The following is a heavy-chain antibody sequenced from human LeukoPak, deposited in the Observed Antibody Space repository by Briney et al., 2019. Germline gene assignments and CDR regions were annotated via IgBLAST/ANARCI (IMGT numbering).Heavy chain of an antibody. Sequence: PSETLSLTCTVSGGSISSYYWSWIRQPPGKGLEWIGYIYYSGSTNYNPSLKSRVTISVDTSKNQFSLKLSSVTAADTAVYYCAKDQEDYYGSGFGIDYWGQGTLVTVSS. CDR3: AKDQEDYYGSGFGIDY. V-gene: IGHV4-59*01. D-gene: IGHD3-10*01. CDR2: IYYSGST. CDR1: GGSISSYY. J-gene: IGHJ4*02.